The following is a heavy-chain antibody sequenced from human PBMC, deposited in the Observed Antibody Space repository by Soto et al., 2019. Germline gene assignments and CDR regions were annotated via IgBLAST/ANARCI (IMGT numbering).Heavy chain of an antibody. CDR2: IDPSDSYT. Sequence: GGALKISCKGSGYSFTSYWISWVRQMPGKGLEWMGRIDPSDSYTNYSPSFQGHVTISADKSISTAYLQWSSLKASDTAMYYCARHKFSGINPHLFDYWGQGTLVTVSS. CDR1: GYSFTSYW. D-gene: IGHD6-25*01. V-gene: IGHV5-10-1*01. CDR3: ARHKFSGINPHLFDY. J-gene: IGHJ4*02.